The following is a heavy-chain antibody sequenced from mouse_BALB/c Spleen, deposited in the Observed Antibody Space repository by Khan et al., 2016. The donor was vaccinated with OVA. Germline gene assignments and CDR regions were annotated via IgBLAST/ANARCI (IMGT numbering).Heavy chain of an antibody. CDR3: ARGMDY. CDR1: GFSLSSHG. V-gene: IGHV2-9*02. CDR2: IWAGGNA. J-gene: IGHJ4*01. Sequence: QVQLQQSGPGLVAPSQSLSITCTVSGFSLSSHGVHWVRQPPGKGLEWLGVIWAGGNAHYNSALMSRLSISQDNSKSQVFLKMNSLQTDDTAMYYCARGMDYWGQGTSVTVSS.